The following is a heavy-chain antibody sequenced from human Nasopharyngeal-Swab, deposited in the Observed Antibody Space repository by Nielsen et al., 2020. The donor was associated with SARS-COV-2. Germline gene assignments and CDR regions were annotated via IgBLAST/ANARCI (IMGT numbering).Heavy chain of an antibody. D-gene: IGHD4-23*01. CDR3: ARVGYGGPFDY. V-gene: IGHV3-7*01. CDR2: IKQDGSEK. Sequence: GESLKISCAASGFTFSSYWMSWVRQAPGKGLEWVANIKQDGSEKYYVDSVKGRFTISRDNAKNSLYLQMNSLRAEDTAVYYCARVGYGGPFDYWGQGTLVTVSS. J-gene: IGHJ4*02. CDR1: GFTFSSYW.